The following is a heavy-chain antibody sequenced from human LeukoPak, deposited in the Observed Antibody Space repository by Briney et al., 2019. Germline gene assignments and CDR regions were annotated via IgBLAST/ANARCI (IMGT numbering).Heavy chain of an antibody. CDR2: ITGRSSYL. J-gene: IGHJ4*02. CDR3: ARVRCSGGYCWDFDY. V-gene: IGHV3-21*01. Sequence: PGGSLRLSCAASGFTFSSYDMNWVRQAPGKGLEWVSSITGRSSYLNYADSVKGRFTISRDNAKKSLYLQMNSLRADDTAVYYCARVRCSGGYCWDFDYWGQGTLVTVSS. D-gene: IGHD2-15*01. CDR1: GFTFSSYD.